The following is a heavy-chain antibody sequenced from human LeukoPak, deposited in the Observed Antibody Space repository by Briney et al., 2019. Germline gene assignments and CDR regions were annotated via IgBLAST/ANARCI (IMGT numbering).Heavy chain of an antibody. J-gene: IGHJ6*04. Sequence: SVKVSCKASGGTVSSYANSWMRQAPRQGLEWMGGIIPIFGTANYAQKFQGRVTITSDESTSTAYMELSSLRSGDTAVYDCAGGPGYSSGWFIHYGMDVWGKGTTVTVSS. D-gene: IGHD6-19*01. CDR3: AGGPGYSSGWFIHYGMDV. CDR2: IIPIFGTA. CDR1: GGTVSSYA. V-gene: IGHV1-69*13.